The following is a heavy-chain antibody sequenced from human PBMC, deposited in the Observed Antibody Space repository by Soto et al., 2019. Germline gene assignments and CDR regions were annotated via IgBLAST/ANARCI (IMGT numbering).Heavy chain of an antibody. Sequence: QVQLQESGPGLVKPSETLSLTCTVSGGSISNHYWSWIRQPPGKGLEWIGYIYYTGNTNYNPSLKCRVTMSVDTSKNQFSLKLSSVTAADTAVYYCARSNWYSEYWGQGTLVTVSS. J-gene: IGHJ4*02. D-gene: IGHD2-21*02. CDR2: IYYTGNT. CDR3: ARSNWYSEY. CDR1: GGSISNHY. V-gene: IGHV4-59*11.